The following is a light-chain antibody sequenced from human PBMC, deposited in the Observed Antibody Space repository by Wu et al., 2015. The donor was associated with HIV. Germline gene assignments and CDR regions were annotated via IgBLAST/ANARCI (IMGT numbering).Light chain of an antibody. CDR2: STN. V-gene: IGKV3-20*01. CDR1: QTIDPNS. CDR3: HQYGSSPF. J-gene: IGKJ4*01. Sequence: EIVLTQSPGTLSLSPGEGATLSCRASQTIDPNSLAWFQQKPGQTPRLLIFSTNIRASDIPDRISGSGSGTDFTLTISGLEPEDFAVYYCHQYGSSPFFGGGTKVEIK.